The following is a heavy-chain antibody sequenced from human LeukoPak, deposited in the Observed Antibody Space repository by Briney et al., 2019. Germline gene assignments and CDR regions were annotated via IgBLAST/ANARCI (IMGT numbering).Heavy chain of an antibody. CDR3: AKESGSSPVFSH. J-gene: IGHJ4*02. V-gene: IGHV3-23*01. CDR2: ISFSGGST. Sequence: PGGSLRLSCAASGFTFSSYAMSWLRQAPGKGQEWVSAISFSGGSTYYADSVKGRFTISRDNSKNTLYLQMNSLRAEDTAVYYCAKESGSSPVFSHWGQGTLVTVSS. D-gene: IGHD6-13*01. CDR1: GFTFSSYA.